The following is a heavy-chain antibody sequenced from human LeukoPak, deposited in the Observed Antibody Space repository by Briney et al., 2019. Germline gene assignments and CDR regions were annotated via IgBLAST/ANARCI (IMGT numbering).Heavy chain of an antibody. Sequence: SETLSLTCTVSGASISGSRYYWGWIRQPPGKGLEWIGTIYYSGTTYYNPSLKSRVTISIDTSKNQFSLKLSSVAAADTAVYYCARLVGAATDPFDYWGQGTLVTVSS. CDR2: IYYSGTT. CDR3: ARLVGAATDPFDY. D-gene: IGHD1-26*01. J-gene: IGHJ4*02. CDR1: GASISGSRYY. V-gene: IGHV4-39*01.